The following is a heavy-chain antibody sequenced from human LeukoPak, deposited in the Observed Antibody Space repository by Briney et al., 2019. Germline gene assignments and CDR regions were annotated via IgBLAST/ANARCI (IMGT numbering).Heavy chain of an antibody. CDR3: ARGFTRGYSYGYYYY. Sequence: AASVKVSCKASGYTFTGYYMHWVRQAPGQGLEWMGWINPNSGGTNYAQKFQGRVTMTRDTSISTAYMELSRLRSDDTAVYYCARGFTRGYSYGYYYYWGQGTLVTVSS. CDR1: GYTFTGYY. CDR2: INPNSGGT. J-gene: IGHJ4*02. D-gene: IGHD5-18*01. V-gene: IGHV1-2*02.